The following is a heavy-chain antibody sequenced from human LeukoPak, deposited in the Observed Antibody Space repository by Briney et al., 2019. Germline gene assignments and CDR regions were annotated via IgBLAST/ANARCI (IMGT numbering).Heavy chain of an antibody. V-gene: IGHV4-59*08. CDR2: IHHSGST. D-gene: IGHD6-13*01. Sequence: PSETLSLTCIVSGSSISSNYWSWIRQPPGKGLEWIGYIHHSGSTNNNPSLKSRVTISVDTSKNQFSLKLSSVTAADTAVYYCARHGDHSSSPDWYFDLWGRGTLVTVSS. CDR3: ARHGDHSSSPDWYFDL. CDR1: GSSISSNY. J-gene: IGHJ2*01.